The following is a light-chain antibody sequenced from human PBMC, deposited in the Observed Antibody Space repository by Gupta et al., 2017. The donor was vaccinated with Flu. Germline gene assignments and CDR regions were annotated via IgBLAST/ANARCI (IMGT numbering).Light chain of an antibody. CDR1: RHVYSNF. Sequence: GTLSLSPGERATLSCRASRHVYSNFLAWYQQKPGQAPRLLMSEASDRATGTPDRFSGSGSGTDFTLTIISLEPGDVAVYYCQQFGSIPFTFGPGTKVDIK. CDR2: EAS. CDR3: QQFGSIPFT. J-gene: IGKJ3*01. V-gene: IGKV3-20*01.